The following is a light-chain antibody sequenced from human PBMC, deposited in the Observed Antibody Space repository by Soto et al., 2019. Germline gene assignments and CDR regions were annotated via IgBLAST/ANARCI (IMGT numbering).Light chain of an antibody. J-gene: IGLJ2*01. CDR3: QVWDSGSAHVV. CDR2: SDT. V-gene: IGLV3-21*04. CDR1: TIGSKG. Sequence: SYELTQPPSVSVAPGKTASISGGGNTIGSKGVHWYQQKPGQAPVLVIYSDTDLPPVIPERFSGSNSANLATLTISRVEAGDEADYYCQVWDSGSAHVVFGGGTKVTVL.